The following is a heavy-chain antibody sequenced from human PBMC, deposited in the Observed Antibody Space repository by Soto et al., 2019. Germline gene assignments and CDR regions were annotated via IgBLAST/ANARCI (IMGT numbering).Heavy chain of an antibody. CDR1: GGTFSSYT. Sequence: GASVKVSCKASGGTFSSYTISWVRQAPGQGLEWMGWISAYNGNTNYAQKLQGRVTMTTDTSTSTAYMELRSLRSDDTAVYYCARDLGLRYFDWSLSGHFDYWGQGTLVTVSS. J-gene: IGHJ4*02. V-gene: IGHV1-18*01. D-gene: IGHD3-9*01. CDR2: ISAYNGNT. CDR3: ARDLGLRYFDWSLSGHFDY.